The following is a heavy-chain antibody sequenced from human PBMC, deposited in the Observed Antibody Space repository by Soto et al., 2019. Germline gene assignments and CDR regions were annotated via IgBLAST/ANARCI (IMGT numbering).Heavy chain of an antibody. CDR3: TADPANEENDAFDV. J-gene: IGHJ3*01. CDR2: IHPSGAVT. Sequence: QVQLVQSGAEVKKPGASVKVSCKASGYTFTSYYVHWVRQAPGQGFEWMGIIHPSGAVTNYAQKFQGRVTMTRDTSTSTVYMELSSLRSEDTAVYYCTADPANEENDAFDVWGQGTMVTVSS. V-gene: IGHV1-46*03. D-gene: IGHD1-1*01. CDR1: GYTFTSYY.